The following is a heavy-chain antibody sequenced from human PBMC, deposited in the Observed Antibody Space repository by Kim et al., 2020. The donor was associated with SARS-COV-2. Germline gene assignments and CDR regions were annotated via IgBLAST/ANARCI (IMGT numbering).Heavy chain of an antibody. Sequence: GGSLRLSCSASGFTFTTYGMHWVRQPPGKGLEWVAVIPYDGIDIYYADSVKGRFTISRDNSRNTLYLQMNSLRTEDTAVYFCVKDRWYYGSKIGFFDSWGQGPLVTVSS. J-gene: IGHJ4*02. CDR2: IPYDGIDI. CDR3: VKDRWYYGSKIGFFDS. V-gene: IGHV3-30*18. D-gene: IGHD3-16*01. CDR1: GFTFTTYG.